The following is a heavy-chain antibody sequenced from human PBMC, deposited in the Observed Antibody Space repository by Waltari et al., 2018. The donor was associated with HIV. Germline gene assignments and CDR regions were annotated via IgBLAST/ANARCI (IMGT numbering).Heavy chain of an antibody. CDR2: FSISRNSI. Sequence: EMQLVESGGGLAQPGGSLRLSCAASGFTFSSYSMNWVRQAPEKGLELFAYFSISRNSIYYSDSVKGRFTISRDNAKNSLYLQMDSLGADDTAVYYCAREGGYDSSGYLRGFDLWGRGTLVTV. V-gene: IGHV3-48*04. J-gene: IGHJ2*01. CDR1: GFTFSSYS. CDR3: AREGGYDSSGYLRGFDL. D-gene: IGHD3-22*01.